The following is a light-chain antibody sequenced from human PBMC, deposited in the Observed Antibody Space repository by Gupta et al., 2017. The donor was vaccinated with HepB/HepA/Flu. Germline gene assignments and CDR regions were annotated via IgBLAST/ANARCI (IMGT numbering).Light chain of an antibody. J-gene: IGLJ3*02. CDR3: AAWDDNRNGVV. Sequence: QSVVTQPPSVSEAPRQRVTISCSGSWSNVGNNAVHWYQQLPGKAPKLLIYYDDLLPSGVSDRFSGSKSGTSASLAISGLQSEDEADYYCAAWDDNRNGVVFGGGTKLTVL. V-gene: IGLV1-36*01. CDR1: WSNVGNNA. CDR2: YDD.